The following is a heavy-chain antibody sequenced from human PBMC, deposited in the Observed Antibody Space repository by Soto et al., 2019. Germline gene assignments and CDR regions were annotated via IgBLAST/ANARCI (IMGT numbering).Heavy chain of an antibody. J-gene: IGHJ6*03. D-gene: IGHD1-1*01. V-gene: IGHV3-33*01. CDR3: ASGPYLSPYYYYYMDV. Sequence: GGSLRLSCAASGFTFSSYGMHWVRQAPGKGLEWVAVIWYDGSNKYYADSVKGRFTISRDNPKNTLYLQMNSLRAEDTAVYYCASGPYLSPYYYYYMDVWGKGTTVTVSS. CDR1: GFTFSSYG. CDR2: IWYDGSNK.